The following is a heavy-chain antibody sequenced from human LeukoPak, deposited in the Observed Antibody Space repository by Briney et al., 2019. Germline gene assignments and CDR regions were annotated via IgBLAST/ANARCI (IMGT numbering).Heavy chain of an antibody. CDR2: IYNSGIT. J-gene: IGHJ4*02. Sequence: TSETLSLTCTVSGGSISSYYWSWIRQPPGKGLEWIGYIYNSGITNYNPSLKSRVNISVDTSKNQFSLKLSSVTAADTAVYYCARWDTAMVTFDYWGQGTLVTVSS. D-gene: IGHD5-18*01. CDR3: ARWDTAMVTFDY. V-gene: IGHV4-59*01. CDR1: GGSISSYY.